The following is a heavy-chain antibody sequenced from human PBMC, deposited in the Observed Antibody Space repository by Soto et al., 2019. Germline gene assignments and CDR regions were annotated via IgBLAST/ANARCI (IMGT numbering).Heavy chain of an antibody. D-gene: IGHD6-13*01. Sequence: SQTLPLTCAISGDSVSSNSAAWNWIRQSPSRGLEWLGRTYYRSKWYNDYAVSVKSRITINPDTSKNQFSLQLNSVTPEDTAVYYCARDKAAAGKYYYFYYGIDVWGQGTTVTISS. V-gene: IGHV6-1*01. CDR2: TYYRSKWYN. J-gene: IGHJ6*02. CDR3: ARDKAAAGKYYYFYYGIDV. CDR1: GDSVSSNSAA.